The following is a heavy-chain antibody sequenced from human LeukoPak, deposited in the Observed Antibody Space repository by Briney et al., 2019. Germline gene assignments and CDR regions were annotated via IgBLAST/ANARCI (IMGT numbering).Heavy chain of an antibody. D-gene: IGHD1-1*01. V-gene: IGHV4-59*01. Sequence: SETLSLTCTVSGGSISSYYWSWIRQPPGKGLEWIGYIYYSGSTNYNPSLKSPVTISVDTSKNQFSLKLSSVTAADTAVYYCARGELAPSGLNYWGQGTLVTVSS. CDR1: GGSISSYY. CDR3: ARGELAPSGLNY. CDR2: IYYSGST. J-gene: IGHJ4*02.